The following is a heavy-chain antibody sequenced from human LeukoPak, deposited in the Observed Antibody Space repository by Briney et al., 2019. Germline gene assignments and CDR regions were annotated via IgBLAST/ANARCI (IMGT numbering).Heavy chain of an antibody. CDR2: ISSSSSYI. D-gene: IGHD3-22*01. V-gene: IGHV3-21*01. CDR1: GFTFSSYS. Sequence: PGGSLRLSCAASGFTFSSYSMNWVRQAPGKGLEWVSSISSSSSYIYYADSVKGRSTISRDNAKNSLYLQMNSLRAEDTAVYYCARDPSSYYYDSSGQLNWFDPWGQGTLVTVSS. CDR3: ARDPSSYYYDSSGQLNWFDP. J-gene: IGHJ5*02.